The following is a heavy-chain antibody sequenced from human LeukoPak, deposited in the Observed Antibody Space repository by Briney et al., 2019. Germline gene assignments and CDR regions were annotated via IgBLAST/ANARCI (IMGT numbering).Heavy chain of an antibody. V-gene: IGHV1-69*05. CDR1: GGTFSSYA. CDR2: IIPIFGTA. CDR3: ARVITALDAEHFDY. J-gene: IGHJ4*02. Sequence: SVKVSCKASGGTFSSYAISWVRQAPGQGLEWMGGIIPIFGTANYAQKFQGRVTITTDESTSTAYMELSSLRSEDTAVYYCARVITALDAEHFDYWGQGTLVTVSS. D-gene: IGHD1-20*01.